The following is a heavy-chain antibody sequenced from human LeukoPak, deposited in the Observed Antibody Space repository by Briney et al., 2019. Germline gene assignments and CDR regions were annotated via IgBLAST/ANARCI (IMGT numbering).Heavy chain of an antibody. V-gene: IGHV4-59*08. D-gene: IGHD3-22*01. CDR3: ARRFSSRSDGNGDYYGHDAFDV. CDR1: GDSISSSY. CDR2: IYNSANT. Sequence: SETLSLTCSVSGDSISSSYWSWIRQPPGKGLEWIGNIYNSANTNYNPSLQSRVTMSVDTSKSQFSLQLTSVSAADTAVYYCARRFSSRSDGNGDYYGHDAFDVWGQGTLVTVSS. J-gene: IGHJ3*01.